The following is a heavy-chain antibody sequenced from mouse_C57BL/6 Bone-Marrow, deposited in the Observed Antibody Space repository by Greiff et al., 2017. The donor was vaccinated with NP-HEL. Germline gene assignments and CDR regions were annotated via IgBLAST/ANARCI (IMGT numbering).Heavy chain of an antibody. CDR3: ARRGTVVHAMDY. J-gene: IGHJ4*01. Sequence: EVQVVESGGDLVKPGGSLKLSCAASGFTFSSYGMSWVRQTPDKRLEWVATISSGGSYTYYPDSVKGRFTISRDNAKNTLYLQMSSLKSEDTAMYYCARRGTVVHAMDYWGQGTSVTVSS. CDR2: ISSGGSYT. D-gene: IGHD1-1*01. V-gene: IGHV5-6*01. CDR1: GFTFSSYG.